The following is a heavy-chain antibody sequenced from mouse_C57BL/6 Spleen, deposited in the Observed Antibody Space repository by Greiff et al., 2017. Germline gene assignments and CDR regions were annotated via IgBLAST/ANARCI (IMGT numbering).Heavy chain of an antibody. J-gene: IGHJ4*01. D-gene: IGHD2-4*01. CDR2: ISGGGGNT. CDR1: GFTFSSYT. Sequence: EVKVVESGGGLVKPGGSLKLSCAASGFTFSSYTMSWVRQTPEKRLEWVATISGGGGNTYYPDSVKGRFTISRDNAKNTLYLQMSSLRSEDTALYYCARRIYYDYDGGMDYWGQGTSVTVSS. V-gene: IGHV5-9*01. CDR3: ARRIYYDYDGGMDY.